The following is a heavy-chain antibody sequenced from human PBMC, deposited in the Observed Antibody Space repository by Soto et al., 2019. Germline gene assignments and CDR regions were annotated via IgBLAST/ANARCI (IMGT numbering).Heavy chain of an antibody. CDR3: AIRASYYDISGYFDY. V-gene: IGHV3-74*01. CDR1: GFTFSSYW. Sequence: EVQLVESGGGLVQPGGSLRLSFAASGFTFSSYWLHWVRQAPGKGLVWVSRINSVGSSTSYADSVKGRFTISRDNAKNTLYLQMNSLRAEDTAVYYCAIRASYYDISGYFDYWGQGTLVTVSS. J-gene: IGHJ4*02. D-gene: IGHD3-22*01. CDR2: INSVGSST.